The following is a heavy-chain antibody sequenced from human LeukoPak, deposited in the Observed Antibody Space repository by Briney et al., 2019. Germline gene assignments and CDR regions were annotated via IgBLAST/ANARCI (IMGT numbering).Heavy chain of an antibody. D-gene: IGHD1-26*01. V-gene: IGHV5-51*01. CDR1: GYNFTSYW. J-gene: IGHJ4*02. CDR3: ARAHSGSFPFDY. CDR2: IYPGDSYS. Sequence: GESLKISCKGSGYNFTSYWIGWVRQMPGKGLEWMGIIYPGDSYSRYSPSFQGQVTVSVDKSISAAYLQWRSLKASDTAMYYCARAHSGSFPFDYWGQGTLVTVSS.